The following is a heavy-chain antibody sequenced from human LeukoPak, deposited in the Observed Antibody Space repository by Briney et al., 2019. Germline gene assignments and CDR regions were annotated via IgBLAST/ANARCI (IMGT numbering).Heavy chain of an antibody. CDR1: GYTFTGYH. D-gene: IGHD3-3*01. CDR2: FNASSGDT. V-gene: IGHV1-2*02. J-gene: IGHJ4*02. Sequence: APAKVSFKTSGYTFTGYHVHWVRQAPGQGLEWMGWFNASSGDTKYAQKFQGRVTMTRDTSIGTDYMELTSLISDDTAIYYCARDPYDGNYYFDYWGQGTLVTVAS. CDR3: ARDPYDGNYYFDY.